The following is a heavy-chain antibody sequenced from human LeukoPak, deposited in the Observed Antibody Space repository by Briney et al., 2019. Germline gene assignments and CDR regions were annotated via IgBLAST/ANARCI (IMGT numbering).Heavy chain of an antibody. CDR2: IGTTGDT. J-gene: IGHJ3*02. CDR1: GFTFSSYD. Sequence: AGSLRLSCAASGFTFSSYDMHWVRQATGKGLEWVSGIGTTGDTYYPGSVKGRFTISRENAKNSLYLQMNSLRAGDTAVYYCARGLYYYDSSGYYGDTFDIWGQGTMVTVSS. D-gene: IGHD3-22*01. CDR3: ARGLYYYDSSGYYGDTFDI. V-gene: IGHV3-13*04.